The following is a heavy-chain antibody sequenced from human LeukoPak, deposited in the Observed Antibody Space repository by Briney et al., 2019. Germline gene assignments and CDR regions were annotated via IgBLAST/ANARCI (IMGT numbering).Heavy chain of an antibody. CDR2: ISGIGTST. D-gene: IGHD5-24*01. V-gene: IGHV3-23*01. CDR3: AKVVATIQPSFFDY. Sequence: GGSLRLSCAASGFTFSSYAMSWVRQAPGKGLEWVSGISGIGTSTYSADSGKGRFTISRDNSKNTVYLQMSSLRAGDTAVYYCAKVVATIQPSFFDYWGQGTLVTVSS. CDR1: GFTFSSYA. J-gene: IGHJ4*02.